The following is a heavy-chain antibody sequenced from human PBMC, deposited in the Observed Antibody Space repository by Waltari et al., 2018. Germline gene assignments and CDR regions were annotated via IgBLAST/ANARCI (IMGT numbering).Heavy chain of an antibody. CDR2: IYYSGST. D-gene: IGHD4-17*01. J-gene: IGHJ5*02. CDR3: ARGSTVTPLT. Sequence: QLQLQESGPGLVKPSETLSLTCTVSGGSISSSSYYWGWISQPPGKGLEWIGSIYYSGSTYYNPSLKSRVTISVDTSKNQFSLKLSSVTAADTAVYYCARGSTVTPLTWGQGTLVTVSS. V-gene: IGHV4-39*07. CDR1: GGSISSSSYY.